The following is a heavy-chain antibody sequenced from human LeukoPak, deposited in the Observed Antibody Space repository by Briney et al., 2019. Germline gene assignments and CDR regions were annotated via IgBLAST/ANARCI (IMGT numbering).Heavy chain of an antibody. CDR2: IKQDGSEK. Sequence: GGSLRLSCAASGFIFSSSWMNWVRQAPGKGLEWVANIKQDGSEKYYVDSVKGRVTTSRDNAKNSLYLQMNSLRAEDTAVYYCARVFGAGYSDYWGQGTLVTVSS. CDR3: ARVFGAGYSDY. J-gene: IGHJ4*02. D-gene: IGHD4/OR15-4a*01. CDR1: GFIFSSSW. V-gene: IGHV3-7*01.